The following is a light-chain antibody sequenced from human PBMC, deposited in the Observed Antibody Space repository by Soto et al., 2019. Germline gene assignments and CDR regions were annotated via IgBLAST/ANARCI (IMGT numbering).Light chain of an antibody. J-gene: IGKJ5*01. CDR3: HKYYSYPIT. CDR1: QGISSY. Sequence: AILMTQSPSSLSASTGDRVTITCRASQGISSYLAWYQQKPGKAPKLLIYAASTLQSGVPSRFSGSGSGTDFTLTISCLQSEDFATYYCHKYYSYPITLGQGTRLAIK. V-gene: IGKV1-8*01. CDR2: AAS.